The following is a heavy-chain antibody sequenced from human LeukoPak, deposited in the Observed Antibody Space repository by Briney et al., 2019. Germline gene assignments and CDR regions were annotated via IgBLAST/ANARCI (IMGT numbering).Heavy chain of an antibody. CDR2: IYPGDSDT. Sequence: GESLKISCKGSGYSVTSYWIGWVRQMPGKGLEWMGIIYPGDSDTRYSPSFQGQVTISVDKSISTAYLQWSSLEASDTAMYYCARHARAYYPLDYWGQGTLVTVSS. J-gene: IGHJ4*02. CDR1: GYSVTSYW. D-gene: IGHD3-10*01. V-gene: IGHV5-51*01. CDR3: ARHARAYYPLDY.